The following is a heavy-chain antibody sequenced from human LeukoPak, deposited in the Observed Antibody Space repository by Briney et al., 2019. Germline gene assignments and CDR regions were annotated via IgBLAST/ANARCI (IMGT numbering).Heavy chain of an antibody. CDR3: ARVNKIWFGELSGLNV. Sequence: ASVKVSCKASGYTFTDYYMHWVRQAPGQGLEWMGWINPNSGGTSYAQNFQGRVTMTRDTSISTAYIELSRLRSDDTAVYYCARVNKIWFGELSGLNVWGKGTTVTISS. D-gene: IGHD3-10*01. V-gene: IGHV1-2*02. J-gene: IGHJ6*04. CDR2: INPNSGGT. CDR1: GYTFTDYY.